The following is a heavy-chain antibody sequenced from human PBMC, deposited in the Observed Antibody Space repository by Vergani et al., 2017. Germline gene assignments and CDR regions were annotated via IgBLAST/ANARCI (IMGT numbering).Heavy chain of an antibody. Sequence: QVQLQESGPGLVKASQTLSLTCSVSGAYVGSGGYYWSWVRQRPGMGLDWIGYIYYSGSTNYNPSLKSRVTISVDTSKNQFSLKLSSVTAADTAVYYCARVGSTTTVVTPGGNYYYYGMDVWGQGTTVTVSS. CDR2: IYYSGST. J-gene: IGHJ6*02. D-gene: IGHD4-23*01. CDR1: GAYVGSGGYY. V-gene: IGHV4-61*08. CDR3: ARVGSTTTVVTPGGNYYYYGMDV.